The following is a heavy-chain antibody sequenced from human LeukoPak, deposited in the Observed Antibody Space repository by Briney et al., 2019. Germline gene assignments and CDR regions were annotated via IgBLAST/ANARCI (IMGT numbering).Heavy chain of an antibody. J-gene: IGHJ6*02. V-gene: IGHV4-34*01. CDR2: INHSGST. Sequence: SETLSLTCTVSGGSISSHYWSWIRQPPGKGLEWIGEINHSGSTNYNPSLKSRVTISVDTSKNQFSLKLSSVTAADTAVYYCAREDMRYCSGGSCYYYYGMDVWGQGTTVTVSS. D-gene: IGHD2-15*01. CDR1: GGSISSHY. CDR3: AREDMRYCSGGSCYYYYGMDV.